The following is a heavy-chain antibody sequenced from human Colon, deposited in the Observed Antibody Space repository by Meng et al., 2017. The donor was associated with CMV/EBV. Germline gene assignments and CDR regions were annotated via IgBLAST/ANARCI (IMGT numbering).Heavy chain of an antibody. V-gene: IGHV3-7*01. CDR1: GFSFSGSW. CDR2: INADGSET. J-gene: IGHJ4*02. Sequence: GESLKISCAASGFSFSGSWMTWVRQAPGRGLEWVANINADGSETSYVASVRGRFTISRDNARGSLFLQMKSLRAEDTAIYYCVRTTWIQALDFWGQGAQVTVSS. D-gene: IGHD5-18*01. CDR3: VRTTWIQALDF.